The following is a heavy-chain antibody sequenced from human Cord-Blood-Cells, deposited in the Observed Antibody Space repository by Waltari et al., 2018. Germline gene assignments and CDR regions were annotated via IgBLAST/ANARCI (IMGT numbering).Heavy chain of an antibody. CDR3: ATLDSGDAFDI. J-gene: IGHJ3*02. CDR2: IWYDGSNK. CDR1: GFTFSSYG. V-gene: IGHV3-33*01. D-gene: IGHD1-26*01. Sequence: QVQLVESGGGVVQPGRSLRLSCAASGFTFSSYGMHWGRQAPGKGLEWVAVIWYDGSNKYYADSVKGRFTISRDNSKNTLYLQMNSLRAEDTAVYYCATLDSGDAFDIWGQGTMVTVSS.